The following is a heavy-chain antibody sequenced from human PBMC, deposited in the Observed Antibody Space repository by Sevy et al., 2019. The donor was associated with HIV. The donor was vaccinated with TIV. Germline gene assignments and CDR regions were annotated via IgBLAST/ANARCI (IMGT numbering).Heavy chain of an antibody. Sequence: GGSLRLSCSAFGFNFQTFGMHWVRQAPGKGPEWLAVISSDGINHNFAASVKGRFTISRDNSKSLLFLQMNSLTPNDTAVYFCTKESLRGTYIRGDFDHWGQGTLVTVSS. J-gene: IGHJ4*02. CDR2: ISSDGINH. CDR3: TKESLRGTYIRGDFDH. V-gene: IGHV3-30*18. CDR1: GFNFQTFG. D-gene: IGHD3-10*02.